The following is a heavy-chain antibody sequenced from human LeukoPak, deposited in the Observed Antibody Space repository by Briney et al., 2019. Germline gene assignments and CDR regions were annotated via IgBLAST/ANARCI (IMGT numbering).Heavy chain of an antibody. CDR3: AREFHSGGHPLRCFDF. Sequence: PGGSLRLSCAASGFILSDYLMHWVRQAPGGRPVWVSRSSLDGSITDYADFVKGRFTMSRDNARNTVFLQLSSLTAEDRAMYYCAREFHSGGHPLRCFDFWGQGALVTVSS. D-gene: IGHD2-15*01. CDR2: SSLDGSIT. J-gene: IGHJ4*02. CDR1: GFILSDYL. V-gene: IGHV3-74*01.